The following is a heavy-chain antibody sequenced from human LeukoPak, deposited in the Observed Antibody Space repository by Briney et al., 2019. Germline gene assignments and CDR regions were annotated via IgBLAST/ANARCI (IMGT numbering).Heavy chain of an antibody. CDR1: GYTFTSYY. V-gene: IGHV1-46*01. J-gene: IGHJ3*02. Sequence: ASVTVSCKASGYTFTSYYMHWVRQAPGQGLEWMGIINSSGGSTSYAQKFQGRVTMTRDTSTSTVYMELSSLRSEDTAVYYCARALRWLRLLSAFDIWGQGTMVTVSS. CDR3: ARALRWLRLLSAFDI. CDR2: INSSGGST. D-gene: IGHD5-12*01.